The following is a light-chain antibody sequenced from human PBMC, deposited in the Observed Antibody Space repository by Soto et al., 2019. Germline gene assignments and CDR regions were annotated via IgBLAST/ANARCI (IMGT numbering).Light chain of an antibody. V-gene: IGLV4-69*01. J-gene: IGLJ1*01. Sequence: QPVLTQSPSASASLGAPVKLTCTLSSGHSTNAIAWHQQQPEKGPRFLMKVNSDGSHSKGDGIPDRFSGSSAGAERYLTISSLQSEDEADYYCQTWGTGIHVFGTGTKLTVL. CDR1: SGHSTNA. CDR3: QTWGTGIHV. CDR2: VNSDGSH.